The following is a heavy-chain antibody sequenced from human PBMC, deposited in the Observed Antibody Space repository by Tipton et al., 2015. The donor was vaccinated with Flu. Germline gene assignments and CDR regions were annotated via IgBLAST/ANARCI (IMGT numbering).Heavy chain of an antibody. J-gene: IGHJ6*02. D-gene: IGHD1-20*01. V-gene: IGHV1-46*01. Sequence: QSGAEVKKPGASVKVSCKASGYTFGSYYVHWVRQAPGQGLEWMGVINPTGGTTVYAQRFQGRVTMTRDTSTTTFYMELNSLTSEDTALFYCARALNNWNPWYGMDVWGQGTTVTVSS. CDR3: ARALNNWNPWYGMDV. CDR1: GYTFGSYY. CDR2: INPTGGTT.